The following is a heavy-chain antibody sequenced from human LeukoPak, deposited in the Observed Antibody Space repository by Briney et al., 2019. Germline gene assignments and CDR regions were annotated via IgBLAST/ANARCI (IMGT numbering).Heavy chain of an antibody. J-gene: IGHJ6*03. D-gene: IGHD1-26*01. CDR3: ASSGILGYYYMDV. CDR2: ISSSGSTI. Sequence: SGGSLRLSCAASGFTFSDYYMSWIRQAPGKGLEWVSYISSSGSTIYYADSVKGRFTISRDNAKNSLYLQMNSLRAEDTAVYYCASSGILGYYYMDVWGKGTTVTVSS. CDR1: GFTFSDYY. V-gene: IGHV3-11*04.